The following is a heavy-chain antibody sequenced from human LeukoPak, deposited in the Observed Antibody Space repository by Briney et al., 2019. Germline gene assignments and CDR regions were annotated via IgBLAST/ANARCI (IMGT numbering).Heavy chain of an antibody. CDR3: ATLGMTFGGIIDTHFDY. CDR1: GFTFSSYT. D-gene: IGHD3-16*02. CDR2: ISPTSNYI. V-gene: IGHV3-21*01. J-gene: IGHJ4*02. Sequence: GGSLRLSCAASGFTFSSYTMNWVRQAPGMGPEWVSSISPTSNYIYYADSVKGRFTISRDNSKNTLYLQMNSLRAEDTAVYYCATLGMTFGGIIDTHFDYWGQGTLVTVSS.